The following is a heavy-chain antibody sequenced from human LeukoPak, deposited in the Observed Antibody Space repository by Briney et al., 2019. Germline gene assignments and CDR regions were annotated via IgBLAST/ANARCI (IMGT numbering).Heavy chain of an antibody. J-gene: IGHJ4*02. V-gene: IGHV4-39*07. Sequence: SETLSLTCTVSGGSISSSSYYWGWIRKPPGKGLEWFGSIYYSGSTYYNPSLRSRVTISVDTAKNQLCLKLSSVTAADTAVYYCARDYFTYYYDSSGYSSDYWGQGTLVTVSS. D-gene: IGHD3-22*01. CDR2: IYYSGST. CDR3: ARDYFTYYYDSSGYSSDY. CDR1: GGSISSSSYY.